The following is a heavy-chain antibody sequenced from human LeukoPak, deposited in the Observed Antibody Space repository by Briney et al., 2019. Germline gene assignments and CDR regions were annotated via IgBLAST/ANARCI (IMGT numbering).Heavy chain of an antibody. D-gene: IGHD3-22*01. Sequence: GASVKVSCKASGYTFTGYFIHWVRQAPGQGLEWIGWINPNSGGTHYAQKFQGRVTMTRDRSISTAYMELRCLRSDDTAVYYCARDLIRYYYDNSGYSDYWGQGTLVTVSS. CDR3: ARDLIRYYYDNSGYSDY. J-gene: IGHJ4*02. V-gene: IGHV1-2*02. CDR2: INPNSGGT. CDR1: GYTFTGYF.